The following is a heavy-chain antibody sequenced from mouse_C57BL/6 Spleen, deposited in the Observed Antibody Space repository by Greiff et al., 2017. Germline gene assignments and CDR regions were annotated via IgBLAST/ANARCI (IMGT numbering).Heavy chain of an antibody. V-gene: IGHV5-17*01. CDR3: AKNWDGGYFDY. Sequence: EVQVVESGGGLVKPGGSLKLSCAASGFTFSDYGMHWVRQAPEKGLAWVAYISSGSSTIYYADTVKGRFTISRDNAKNTLFLQMTSLRSEDTAMYYCAKNWDGGYFDYWGQGTTLTVSS. CDR1: GFTFSDYG. CDR2: ISSGSSTI. J-gene: IGHJ2*01. D-gene: IGHD4-1*01.